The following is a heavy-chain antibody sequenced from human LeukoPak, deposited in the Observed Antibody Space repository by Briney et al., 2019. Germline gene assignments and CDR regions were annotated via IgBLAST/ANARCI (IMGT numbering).Heavy chain of an antibody. D-gene: IGHD6-13*01. CDR3: ARGPDTSTWYYYYMDV. CDR2: GHYTGST. V-gene: IGHV4-59*01. CDR1: GDSISSYY. Sequence: SETLSLTCTVSGDSISSYYWSWIRQPPGKGLEWIGYGHYTGSTNYNPSLKSRVTFSVDTSKNQFSLKLTSVTAADTAVYYCARGPDTSTWYYYYMDVWGKGTTVTVSS. J-gene: IGHJ6*03.